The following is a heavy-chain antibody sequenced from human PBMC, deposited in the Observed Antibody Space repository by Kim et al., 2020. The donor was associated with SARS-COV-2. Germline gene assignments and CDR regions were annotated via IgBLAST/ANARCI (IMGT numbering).Heavy chain of an antibody. CDR1: GFIFSDYY. V-gene: IGHV3-11*05. J-gene: IGHJ6*02. Sequence: GGSLRLSCAASGFIFSDYYMSWVRQAPGKGLELVSYISSSGSDIKHADSVEGRFTMSRDNAKNSLYLQMNSLRDEDTAVYYCAGERPPGVEHSYFGLDVWGQGTTVTVSS. CDR2: ISSSGSDI. CDR3: AGERPPGVEHSYFGLDV. D-gene: IGHD1-1*01.